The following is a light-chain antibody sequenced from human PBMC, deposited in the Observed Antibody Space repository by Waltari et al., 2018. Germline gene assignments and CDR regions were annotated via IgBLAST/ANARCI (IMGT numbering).Light chain of an antibody. V-gene: IGLV1-47*01. CDR3: GTWDDSLSRPV. CDR2: KNN. J-gene: IGLJ3*02. Sequence: QPVLTQPPSASGTPGQRVTISCSGSSSNIESNYVYWYQQFPGTAPKVLMFKNNQRPSGVSDRFSASKSGASASLAISGLRSDDEADYYCGTWDDSLSRPVFGGGTKLTVL. CDR1: SSNIESNY.